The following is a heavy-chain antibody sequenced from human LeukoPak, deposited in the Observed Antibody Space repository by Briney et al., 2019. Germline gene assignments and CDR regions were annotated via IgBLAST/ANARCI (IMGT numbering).Heavy chain of an antibody. D-gene: IGHD2-2*01. CDR3: ARYSSTEFDP. J-gene: IGHJ5*02. CDR1: GGSFSGYY. V-gene: IGHV4-34*10. CDR2: INHSGST. Sequence: SETLSLTCAVYGGSFSGYYWSWIRQPPGKGLEWIGEINHSGSTNYNPSLKSRVTMSVDTSKNQFSLKLSSVTAADTAVYYCARYSSTEFDPWGQGTLVTVSS.